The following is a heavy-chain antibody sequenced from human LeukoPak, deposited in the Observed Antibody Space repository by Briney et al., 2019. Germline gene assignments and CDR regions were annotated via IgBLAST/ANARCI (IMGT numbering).Heavy chain of an antibody. CDR2: IISRGDTT. Sequence: PGGSLRLSCAASGFTFNTYSMNWVRQAPGKGLKWVSNIISRGDTTHYAASVKGRFTISRDNAKNTVFLHLNSLRGDDTAVYYCARGRGYCTGVSCDIDYWGQGTLVTVSS. J-gene: IGHJ4*02. CDR3: ARGRGYCTGVSCDIDY. V-gene: IGHV3-48*04. D-gene: IGHD2-8*02. CDR1: GFTFNTYS.